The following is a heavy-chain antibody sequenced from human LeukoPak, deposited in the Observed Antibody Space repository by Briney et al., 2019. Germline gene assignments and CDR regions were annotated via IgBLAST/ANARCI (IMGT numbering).Heavy chain of an antibody. CDR2: ITSSNYI. J-gene: IGHJ6*02. V-gene: IGHV3-21*01. CDR3: ARDRELRYCSSTSCYNYFGMDV. D-gene: IGHD2-2*02. Sequence: GGSLRLSCAASGFTFSTYSMNWVRQAPGKGLEWVSSITSSNYIYYADPVKGRFTISRDNAKNSLYLQMNSLGAEDTALYYCARDRELRYCSSTSCYNYFGMDVWGQGTTVTVSS. CDR1: GFTFSTYS.